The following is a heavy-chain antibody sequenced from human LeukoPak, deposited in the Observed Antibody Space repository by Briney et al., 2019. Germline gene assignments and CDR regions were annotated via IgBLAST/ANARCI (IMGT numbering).Heavy chain of an antibody. V-gene: IGHV1-69*02. CDR3: ASGRSLGYYYGMDV. D-gene: IGHD3-16*01. CDR2: IIPILGIA. J-gene: IGHJ6*02. CDR1: GGTFSSYT. Sequence: SVKVSCKASGGTFSSYTISWVRQAPGQGLEWMGRIIPILGIANYAQKLQGRVTITADKSTSTAYMELSSLRSEDTAVYYCASGRSLGYYYGMDVWGQGTTVTVSS.